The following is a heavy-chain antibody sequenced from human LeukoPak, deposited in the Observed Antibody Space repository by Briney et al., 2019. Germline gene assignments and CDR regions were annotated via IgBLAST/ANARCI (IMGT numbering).Heavy chain of an antibody. J-gene: IGHJ4*02. D-gene: IGHD3-10*01. V-gene: IGHV4-38-2*02. CDR2: IYHSGST. CDR1: GYSISSGYY. CDR3: ARTYRRGKEGYYFDY. Sequence: SETLSLTCTVSGYSISSGYYWGWIRQPPGKGLEWIGSIYHSGSTYYNPSLKSRVTISVDRSKNQFSLKLSSVTAADTAVYYCARTYRRGKEGYYFDYWGQGTLVTVSS.